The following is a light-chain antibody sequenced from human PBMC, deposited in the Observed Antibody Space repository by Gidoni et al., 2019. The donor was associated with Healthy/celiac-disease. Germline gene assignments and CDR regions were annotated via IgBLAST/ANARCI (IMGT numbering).Light chain of an antibody. CDR1: SYNIGAGYD. CDR2: GNS. V-gene: IGLV1-40*01. J-gene: IGLJ2*01. CDR3: QSYDSSLSGYV. Sequence: QSVLTQPPSVSGAPGQRVTISCTGSSYNIGAGYDVHWYQQLPGTAHKLLIYGNSNRPSGVPDRFSGSKSGTSASLAITGLQAEDEAVYYCQSYDSSLSGYVFGGGTKLTVL.